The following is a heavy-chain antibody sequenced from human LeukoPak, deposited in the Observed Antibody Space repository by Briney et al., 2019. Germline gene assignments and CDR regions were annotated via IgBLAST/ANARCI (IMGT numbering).Heavy chain of an antibody. J-gene: IGHJ4*02. CDR2: IYYSGST. CDR1: GGSISSYY. Sequence: SETLSLTCTVSGGSISSYYWSWIRQPPGKGLEWIGYIYYSGSTNYNPSLKSRVTISVDTSKNQFSLKLSSVTAADTAVYYCGGYYYDSSGSYWGQGTLVTVSS. D-gene: IGHD3-22*01. V-gene: IGHV4-59*08. CDR3: GGYYYDSSGSY.